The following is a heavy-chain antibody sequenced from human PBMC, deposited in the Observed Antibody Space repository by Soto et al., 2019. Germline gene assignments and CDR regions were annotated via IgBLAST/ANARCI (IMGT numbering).Heavy chain of an antibody. V-gene: IGHV4-59*08. D-gene: IGHD3-3*01. CDR2: IYYSGST. J-gene: IGHJ4*02. CDR1: GGSISSYY. Sequence: SSETLSLTCTVSGGSISSYYWSWIRQPPGKGLEWIGYIYYSGSTNYNPSLKSRVTISVDTSKNQFSLKLSSVTAADTAVYYCARHDDFWRGGKYYFDYWGQGTLVTVSS. CDR3: ARHDDFWRGGKYYFDY.